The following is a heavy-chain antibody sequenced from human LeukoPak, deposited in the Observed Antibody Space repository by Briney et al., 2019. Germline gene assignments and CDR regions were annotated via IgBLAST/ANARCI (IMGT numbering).Heavy chain of an antibody. V-gene: IGHV4-38-2*02. Sequence: SETLSLTCTVSGYSIISGYYWGWIRQPPGKGLEWIGSIYHSGSTYYNPSLKSRVTISVDTSKNQFSLKLSSVTAADTAVYYCARDLWNDAFDIWGQGTMVTVSS. D-gene: IGHD1-1*01. J-gene: IGHJ3*02. CDR3: ARDLWNDAFDI. CDR1: GYSIISGYY. CDR2: IYHSGST.